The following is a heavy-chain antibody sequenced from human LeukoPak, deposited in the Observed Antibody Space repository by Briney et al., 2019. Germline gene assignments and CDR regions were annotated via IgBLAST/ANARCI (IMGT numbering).Heavy chain of an antibody. J-gene: IGHJ4*02. CDR3: ARVDDRGHYYDSSGPRKLFDY. Sequence: ASVKVSCKASGYTFTGYYMHWVRQAPGQGLEWVGWINPDSGGTNYAQKFQGRVTMTRDTSIRTAYMELSRLRSDDTAVYYCARVDDRGHYYDSSGPRKLFDYWGQGTLVTVSS. CDR1: GYTFTGYY. CDR2: INPDSGGT. V-gene: IGHV1-2*02. D-gene: IGHD3-22*01.